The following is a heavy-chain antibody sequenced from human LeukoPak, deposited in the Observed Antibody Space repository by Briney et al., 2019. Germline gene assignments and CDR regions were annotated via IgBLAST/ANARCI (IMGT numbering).Heavy chain of an antibody. Sequence: GGPLTLFCAPSGLSFSSYNKHWVRQATGEGLEWVSSITCSSSYTFYADSVKGRFTISRDNARNSLYLQMNSLRAEDTAVYYCARDPYSGAYGDTYYYYMDVWGKGTTVTVSS. CDR2: ITCSSSYT. CDR3: ARDPYSGAYGDTYYYYMDV. D-gene: IGHD1-26*01. CDR1: GLSFSSYN. V-gene: IGHV3-21*01. J-gene: IGHJ6*03.